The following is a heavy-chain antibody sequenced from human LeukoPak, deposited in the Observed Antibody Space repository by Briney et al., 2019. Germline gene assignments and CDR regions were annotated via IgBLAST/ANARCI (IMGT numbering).Heavy chain of an antibody. CDR3: ARLTARDYYYMDV. D-gene: IGHD2-21*02. CDR2: IYHSGST. Sequence: PSETLSLTCAVSGYSISSGYYWGWIRQPPGKGLEWIGSIYHSGSTYYNPSLKSRVTISVDTSKNQFSLKLSSVTAADTAVYYCARLTARDYYYMDVWGKGTTVTVSS. CDR1: GYSISSGYY. V-gene: IGHV4-38-2*01. J-gene: IGHJ6*03.